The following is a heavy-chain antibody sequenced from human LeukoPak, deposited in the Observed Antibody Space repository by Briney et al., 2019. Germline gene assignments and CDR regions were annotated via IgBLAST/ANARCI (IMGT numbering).Heavy chain of an antibody. CDR1: GYTLTELS. CDR3: ARPGGGSGMEKYYGMDV. D-gene: IGHD3-10*01. Sequence: GASVKVSCKVSGYTLTELSMHWVRQAPGKGLEWMGGFDPEDGETIYAQKFQGRVTMTEDTSTDTAYMELSSLRSEDTAVYYCARPGGGSGMEKYYGMDVWGQGTTVTVSS. J-gene: IGHJ6*02. V-gene: IGHV1-24*01. CDR2: FDPEDGET.